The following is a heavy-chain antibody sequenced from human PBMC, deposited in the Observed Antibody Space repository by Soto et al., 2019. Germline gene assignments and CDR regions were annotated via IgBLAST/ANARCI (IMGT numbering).Heavy chain of an antibody. CDR1: GYTFTSYA. Sequence: ASVKVSCKASGYTFTSYAMNWVRQAPGQGLEWMGWINTNTGNPTYAQGFTGRFVFTLDTSVSTAYLQISSLKAEDTAVYYCARRVPEDIAARLFDYWGQGTLVTVSS. V-gene: IGHV7-4-1*02. CDR2: INTNTGNP. CDR3: ARRVPEDIAARLFDY. D-gene: IGHD6-6*01. J-gene: IGHJ4*02.